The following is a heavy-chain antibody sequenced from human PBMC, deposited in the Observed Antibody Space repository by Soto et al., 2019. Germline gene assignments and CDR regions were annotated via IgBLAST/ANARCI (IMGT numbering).Heavy chain of an antibody. CDR2: ISSRSDI. CDR1: GFIFSDYA. CDR3: AREYTAWPLAYGLDV. J-gene: IGHJ6*02. V-gene: IGHV3-21*01. Sequence: GGSLRLSCAASGFIFSDYAMTWVRQAPGRGLEWVSSISSRSDIHYADSVKGRFTISRDNAKNSVSLQMNSLRAEDTAVYYCAREYTAWPLAYGLDVWGQGTTVTVSS. D-gene: IGHD2-2*02.